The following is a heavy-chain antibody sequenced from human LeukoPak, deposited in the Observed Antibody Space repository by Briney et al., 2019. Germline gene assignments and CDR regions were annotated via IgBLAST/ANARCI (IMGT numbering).Heavy chain of an antibody. Sequence: SVTVSCTASGGTFSSYAISWVRQAPGQGLEWMGRIIPILGIANYAQKFQGRVTITADKSTSTAYMELSSLRSEDTAVYYCARERGVVPAAQFDPWGQGTLVTVSS. J-gene: IGHJ5*02. V-gene: IGHV1-69*04. D-gene: IGHD2-2*01. CDR1: GGTFSSYA. CDR2: IIPILGIA. CDR3: ARERGVVPAAQFDP.